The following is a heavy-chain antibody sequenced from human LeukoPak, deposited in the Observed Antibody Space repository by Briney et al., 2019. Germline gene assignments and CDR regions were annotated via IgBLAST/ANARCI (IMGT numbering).Heavy chain of an antibody. CDR3: ARSQSGVFDV. V-gene: IGHV3-74*01. CDR2: MNSDGTSI. CDR1: GFTFTQYW. D-gene: IGHD2-15*01. J-gene: IGHJ3*01. Sequence: GGSLRLSCVVSGFTFTQYWMQWVRHVPGRGLVWVARMNSDGTSIIHADSVKGRFTISRDNAENTLYLQMNSLRPEDTALYYCARSQSGVFDVWGQGTMVIVSS.